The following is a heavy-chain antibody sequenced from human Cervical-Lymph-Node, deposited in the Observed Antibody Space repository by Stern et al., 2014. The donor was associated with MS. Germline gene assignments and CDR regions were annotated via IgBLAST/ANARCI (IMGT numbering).Heavy chain of an antibody. CDR1: GYSFTSYW. J-gene: IGHJ5*02. V-gene: IGHV5-51*01. Sequence: EVQLVESGAEMKKPGESLKISCKASGYSFTSYWIAWVRQMPGKGLEWMGIVYPGDSDTRYNWAFQGQITISADKSTNTAYLQWNSPQASDSGIYYCARQSSTGWSAFDPWGQGTLVTVSS. CDR3: ARQSSTGWSAFDP. D-gene: IGHD6-19*01. CDR2: VYPGDSDT.